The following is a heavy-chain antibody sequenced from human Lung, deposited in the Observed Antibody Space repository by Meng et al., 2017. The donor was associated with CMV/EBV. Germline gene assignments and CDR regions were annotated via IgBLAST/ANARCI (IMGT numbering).Heavy chain of an antibody. CDR3: ARASVVVAARYYFDY. Sequence: GESLKISCAASGFTFSSYSMNWVRQAPGKGLEWVSSISSSSSYIYYADSVKGRFTISRDNAKNSLYLQMNSLRAEDTAVYYCARASVVVAARYYFDYWGQRTLVTVSS. D-gene: IGHD2-15*01. CDR1: GFTFSSYS. J-gene: IGHJ4*02. V-gene: IGHV3-21*01. CDR2: ISSSSSYI.